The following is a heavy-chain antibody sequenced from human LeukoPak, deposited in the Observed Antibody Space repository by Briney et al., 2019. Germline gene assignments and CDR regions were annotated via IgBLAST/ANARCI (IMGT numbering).Heavy chain of an antibody. CDR2: INHSGST. J-gene: IGHJ4*02. D-gene: IGHD3-22*01. CDR3: ARSYSSGYYYVLYYFDY. CDR1: GGSFSGYY. Sequence: SETLSLTCAVYGGSFSGYYWSWIRQPPGKGLEWIGEINHSGSTNYNPSLTSRVTISVDTSKNQFSLKLSSVTAADTAVYYCARSYSSGYYYVLYYFDYWGQGTPVTVSS. V-gene: IGHV4-34*01.